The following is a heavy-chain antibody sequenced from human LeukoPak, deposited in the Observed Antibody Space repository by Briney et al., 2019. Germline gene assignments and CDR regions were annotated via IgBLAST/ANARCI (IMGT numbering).Heavy chain of an antibody. V-gene: IGHV3-23*01. CDR1: GFTFSSNA. D-gene: IGHD5-24*01. Sequence: PGGSLRLSCAASGFTFSSNAMTWVRQAPGKGLEWVSAISGSGGSTYYADSVKGRFTISRDNSKNTLYLQMNSLRAEDTAVYYCARELSEMATISPFDYWGQGTLVTVSS. J-gene: IGHJ4*02. CDR3: ARELSEMATISPFDY. CDR2: ISGSGGST.